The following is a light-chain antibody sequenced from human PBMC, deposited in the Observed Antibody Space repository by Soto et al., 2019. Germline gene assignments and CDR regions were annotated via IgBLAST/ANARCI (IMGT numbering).Light chain of an antibody. Sequence: EIVLTQSPGTLSLSPGERATLSCRASQSFTSNYLAWYQQKRGQAPRLLIYGASSRATGIPDRFSGSGSGTDFTLTITRLEPEDFAVYDCQQYGSLPRTFGQGTKVEIK. CDR1: QSFTSNY. CDR3: QQYGSLPRT. J-gene: IGKJ1*01. CDR2: GAS. V-gene: IGKV3-20*01.